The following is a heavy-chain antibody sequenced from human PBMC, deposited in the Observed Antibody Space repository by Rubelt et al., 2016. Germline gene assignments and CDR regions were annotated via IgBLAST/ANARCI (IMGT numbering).Heavy chain of an antibody. Sequence: GLEWVSSISSGADNTYYVDSVKGRFTISRDNSRNTLYLQMNSLRAEDTAIYYCARVHYYDSSGYPDASDIWGQGTMVTVSS. D-gene: IGHD3-22*01. CDR3: ARVHYYDSSGYPDASDI. CDR2: ISSGADNT. J-gene: IGHJ3*02. V-gene: IGHV3-23*01.